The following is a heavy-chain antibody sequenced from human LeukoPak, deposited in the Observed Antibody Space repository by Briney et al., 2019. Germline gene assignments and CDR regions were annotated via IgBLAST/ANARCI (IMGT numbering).Heavy chain of an antibody. D-gene: IGHD4-17*01. V-gene: IGHV4-34*01. CDR1: GGSFSGYY. CDR2: INHSGST. Sequence: SETLSLTXAVYGGSFSGYYWSWICQPPGKGLEWIGEINHSGSTNHNPSLKSRVTISVDTSKNQFSLKLSSVTAADTAVYYCARVLYGDYDYWGQGTLVTVSS. J-gene: IGHJ4*02. CDR3: ARVLYGDYDY.